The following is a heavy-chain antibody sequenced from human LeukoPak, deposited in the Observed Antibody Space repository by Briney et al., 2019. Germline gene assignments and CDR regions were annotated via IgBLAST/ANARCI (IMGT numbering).Heavy chain of an antibody. CDR3: YFYDSSGYYPQTKVDY. D-gene: IGHD3-22*01. Sequence: GGSLRLSCAASGFTFSNYTMNWVRQAPGKGLEWVSAITGGGGSTYYADSVKGRFTISRDNSKNTLYLQMNSLRAEDTALYFCYFYDSSGYYPQTKVDYWGQGTLVTVSS. CDR2: ITGGGGST. CDR1: GFTFSNYT. J-gene: IGHJ4*02. V-gene: IGHV3-23*01.